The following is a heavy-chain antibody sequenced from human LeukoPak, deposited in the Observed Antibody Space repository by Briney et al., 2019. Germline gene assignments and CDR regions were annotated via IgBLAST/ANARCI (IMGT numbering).Heavy chain of an antibody. D-gene: IGHD3-10*01. J-gene: IGHJ3*02. CDR3: ARLWFGEGSGAFDI. CDR1: GYSFTSSW. V-gene: IGHV5-10-1*01. CDR2: IAPSASYT. Sequence: GESLKITCKGSGYSFTSSWISWVRQMPGKGLEWMGGIAPSASYTNYSPSFQGPVTIAADKSIGTAYLQWSSLKASDTAMYYCARLWFGEGSGAFDIWGQGTMVTVSS.